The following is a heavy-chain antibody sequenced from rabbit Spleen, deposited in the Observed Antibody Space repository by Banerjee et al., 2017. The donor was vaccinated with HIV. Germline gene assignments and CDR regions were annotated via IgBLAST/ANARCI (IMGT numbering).Heavy chain of an antibody. J-gene: IGHJ5*01. CDR1: GFSLNSNA. CDR2: ISYGGIT. Sequence: QSLEESEGRLVTPGTPLTLTCTASGFSLNSNAMSWVRQAPGKGLEWIGIISYGGITYFATWAKGRFAISKTSTTVDLKITSPTTEDTATYFCASSDWLDLWGPGTLVTVS. V-gene: IGHV1S69*01. CDR3: ASSDWLDL.